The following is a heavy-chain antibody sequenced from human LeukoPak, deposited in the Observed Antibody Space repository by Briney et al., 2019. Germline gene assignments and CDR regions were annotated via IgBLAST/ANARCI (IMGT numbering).Heavy chain of an antibody. D-gene: IGHD3-10*01. Sequence: GGSLRLSCAASGFTFRNYGMHWVRQAPGKGLEWVAVIWYDGSNEYYADSVKGRFTISRDNSKNTLYLQMNSLSVEDTAVYYCARVGYYASGPFSYFDYWGQGTLVTVSS. CDR2: IWYDGSNE. V-gene: IGHV3-33*01. CDR1: GFTFRNYG. CDR3: ARVGYYASGPFSYFDY. J-gene: IGHJ4*02.